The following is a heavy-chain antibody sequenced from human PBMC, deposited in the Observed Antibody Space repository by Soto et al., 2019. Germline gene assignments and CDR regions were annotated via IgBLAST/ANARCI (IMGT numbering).Heavy chain of an antibody. J-gene: IGHJ6*02. V-gene: IGHV3-30*18. CDR3: AKRRNVLRFLEWSSGMEV. CDR1: GFTFSSYG. Sequence: GGSLRLSCAASGFTFSSYGMHWVRRAPGKGLEWVAFLSYDESNKYYADSVKGRFTISRDNSRTTLYLQMNSLRAEDTAVYFCAKRRNVLRFLEWSSGMEVWGQGTTVTGAS. D-gene: IGHD3-3*01. CDR2: LSYDESNK.